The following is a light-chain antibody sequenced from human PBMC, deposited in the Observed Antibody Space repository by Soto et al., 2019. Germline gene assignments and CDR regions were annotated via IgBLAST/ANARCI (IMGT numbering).Light chain of an antibody. Sequence: QSALTQPPSASGSPGQSLTISCTGTSSDVGAHNYVSWYQQNPGKAPKLMLYDVNKRPSGVPDRFSGSKSGNTASLTVSGLQAEDEADYYCSSYAGGNIWVFGGGTKLTVL. CDR3: SSYAGGNIWV. CDR2: DVN. J-gene: IGLJ3*02. V-gene: IGLV2-8*01. CDR1: SSDVGAHNY.